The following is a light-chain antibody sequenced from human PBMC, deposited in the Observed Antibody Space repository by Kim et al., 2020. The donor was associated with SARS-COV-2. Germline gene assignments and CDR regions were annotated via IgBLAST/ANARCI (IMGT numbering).Light chain of an antibody. CDR2: RNN. CDR1: SNNVGDQG. V-gene: IGLV10-54*01. Sequence: QAGLTQPPSVSKGLRQTATLTCTGNSNNVGDQGAAWLQQHQGHPPKLLSYRNNNRPSGISERLSASRSGNTASLNITGLQPEDEADYYCSAWDSSLSTWVLGGGTQLTVL. J-gene: IGLJ3*02. CDR3: SAWDSSLSTWV.